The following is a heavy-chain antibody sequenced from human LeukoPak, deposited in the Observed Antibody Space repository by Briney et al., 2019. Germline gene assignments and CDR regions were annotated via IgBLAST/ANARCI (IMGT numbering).Heavy chain of an antibody. CDR2: ISSSSGYI. CDR1: GFTFSSYG. D-gene: IGHD2-2*01. CDR3: ARGGYQPYYYMDV. J-gene: IGHJ6*03. V-gene: IGHV3-21*01. Sequence: GGSLRLSCAASGFTFSSYGMQWVRQAPGKGLEWVSSISSSSGYIFYADSVKGRFTISRDNSKKIVYLQMDSLRVDDTAVYYCARGGYQPYYYMDVWGTGTTVTVSS.